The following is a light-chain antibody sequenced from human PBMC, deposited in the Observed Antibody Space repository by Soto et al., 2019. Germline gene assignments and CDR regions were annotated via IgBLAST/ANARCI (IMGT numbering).Light chain of an antibody. CDR1: SSDVGGYNY. CDR2: VVS. V-gene: IGLV2-8*01. J-gene: IGLJ2*01. CDR3: TSYAGSNNFVV. Sequence: QAVVTQPPSASGSPGQSVTISCTGTSSDVGGYNYVSWYQQHPGKAPKLMIYVVSKRPSGVPDRFSGSKSGNTASLTVSGLQAEDEADYYCTSYAGSNNFVVFGGGTKLTVL.